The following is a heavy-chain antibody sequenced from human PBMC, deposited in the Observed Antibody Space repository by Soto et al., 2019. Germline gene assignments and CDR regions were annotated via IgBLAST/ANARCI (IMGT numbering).Heavy chain of an antibody. D-gene: IGHD3-22*01. CDR3: AREGLDYYDSSGDAFDI. Sequence: GGSLRLSCAASGFTFSSYSMNWVRQAPGKGLEWVSSISSSSSCIYYADSVKGRFTISRDNAKNSLYLQMNSLRAEDTAVYYCAREGLDYYDSSGDAFDIWGQGTMVTVSS. CDR1: GFTFSSYS. V-gene: IGHV3-21*01. J-gene: IGHJ3*02. CDR2: ISSSSSCI.